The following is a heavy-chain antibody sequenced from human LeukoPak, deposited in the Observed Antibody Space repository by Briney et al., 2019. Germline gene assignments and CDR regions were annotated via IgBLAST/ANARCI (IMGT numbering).Heavy chain of an antibody. CDR3: AKDPSGSYFPNWFDR. CDR1: GFTFSSYA. Sequence: GGSLRLSCAASGFTFSSYAMTWVRQAPGKGLEWVSAISANGGSTYYADSVKGRFTISRDNSKNTLYLQMNSLRAEDTAIYNCAKDPSGSYFPNWFDRWGQGTLVTVSS. D-gene: IGHD1-26*01. J-gene: IGHJ5*02. CDR2: ISANGGST. V-gene: IGHV3-23*01.